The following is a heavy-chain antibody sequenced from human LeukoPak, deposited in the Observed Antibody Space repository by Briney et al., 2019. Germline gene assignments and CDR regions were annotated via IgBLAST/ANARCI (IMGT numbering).Heavy chain of an antibody. CDR3: AKDLGGVAAAEYREYFQH. CDR2: ISYDGSNK. CDR1: GFTFSNYA. D-gene: IGHD6-13*01. J-gene: IGHJ1*01. V-gene: IGHV3-30-3*01. Sequence: PGGSLRLSCAVFGFTFSNYAMHWVRQAPGKGLEWVAVISYDGSNKYYADSVKGRFTISRDNSENTLYLQMNSLRAEDTAVYYCAKDLGGVAAAEYREYFQHWGQGTLVTVSS.